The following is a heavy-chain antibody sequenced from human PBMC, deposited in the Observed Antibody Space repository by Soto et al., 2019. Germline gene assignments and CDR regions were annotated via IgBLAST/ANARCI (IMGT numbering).Heavy chain of an antibody. Sequence: GGSLRLSCAASGFTFRSFTMNWVRQAPGKGLEWVSTISSNSAYIYYTDALRGRFTISRDNAKNSLHLQMNSLRAEDTAVYYCTRDASRDRSARGWFDPWGPGTLVTVSS. J-gene: IGHJ5*02. V-gene: IGHV3-21*01. CDR3: TRDASRDRSARGWFDP. CDR1: GFTFRSFT. D-gene: IGHD6-25*01. CDR2: ISSNSAYI.